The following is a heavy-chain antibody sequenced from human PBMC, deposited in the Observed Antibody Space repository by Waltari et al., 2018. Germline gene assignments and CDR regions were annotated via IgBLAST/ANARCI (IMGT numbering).Heavy chain of an antibody. V-gene: IGHV4-59*11. CDR2: IYYSGST. J-gene: IGHJ4*02. D-gene: IGHD2-15*01. Sequence: QVQLQESGPGLVKPSETLSLTCTVCGGSLSSHYWRWIRQPPGKGLEWIGYIYYSGSTNYNPSLKSRVTISVDTSKNQFSLKLSSVTAADTAVYYCARGDGNPNYFDYWGQGTLVTVSS. CDR3: ARGDGNPNYFDY. CDR1: GGSLSSHY.